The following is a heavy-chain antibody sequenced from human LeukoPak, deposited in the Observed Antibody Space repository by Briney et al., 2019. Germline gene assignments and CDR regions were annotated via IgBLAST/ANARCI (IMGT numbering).Heavy chain of an antibody. D-gene: IGHD1-26*01. J-gene: IGHJ4*02. V-gene: IGHV3-66*01. CDR1: GFTVSDNY. CDR2: IYSGGNT. CDR3: ARVIVGTTTRLDYFDY. Sequence: GGSLRLSCAASGFTVSDNYMSWVRQAPRKGLEWVSIIYSGGNTYYADSVKGRFTVSRDNSKNTLYLQMNSLRAEDTAVYYCARVIVGTTTRLDYFDYWGQGTLVTVSS.